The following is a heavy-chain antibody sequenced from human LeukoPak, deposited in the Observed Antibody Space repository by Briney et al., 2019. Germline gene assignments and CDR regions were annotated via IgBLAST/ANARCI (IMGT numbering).Heavy chain of an antibody. Sequence: PSETLSLTCAVYGGSFSGYYWSWIRQPPGKGLEWIGEINHSGSTNYNPSLKSRVTISVDMSKNQFSLKLSSVTAADTAVYYCARGEDCSSTSCYAGGWFDPWGQGTLVTVSS. CDR2: INHSGST. D-gene: IGHD2-2*01. J-gene: IGHJ5*02. CDR3: ARGEDCSSTSCYAGGWFDP. CDR1: GGSFSGYY. V-gene: IGHV4-34*01.